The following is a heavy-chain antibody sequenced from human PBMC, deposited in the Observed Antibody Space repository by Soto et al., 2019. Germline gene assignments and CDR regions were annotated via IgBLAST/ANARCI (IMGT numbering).Heavy chain of an antibody. J-gene: IGHJ3*02. Sequence: SVKVSCKASGGTFSSYTISWVRQAPGQGLEWMGRIIPILGIANYAQKFQGRVTITADKSTSTAYMELSSLRAEDTAVYYCARDGMATIVDAFDIWGQGTMVTVSS. CDR3: ARDGMATIVDAFDI. CDR1: GGTFSSYT. D-gene: IGHD5-12*01. V-gene: IGHV1-69*04. CDR2: IIPILGIA.